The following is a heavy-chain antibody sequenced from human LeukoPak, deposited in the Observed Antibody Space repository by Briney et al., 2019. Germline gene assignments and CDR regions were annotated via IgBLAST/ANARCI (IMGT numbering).Heavy chain of an antibody. D-gene: IGHD3-22*01. CDR1: GGSISSYY. J-gene: IGHJ4*02. CDR3: AGYYYDSSGYYLEY. Sequence: PSETLSLTCTVSGGSISSYYRSWIRQPPGKGLEWIGYIYYSGSTNYNPSLKSRVTISVDTSKNQFSLKLSSVNAADTAVYYCAGYYYDSSGYYLEYWGQGTLVTVSS. CDR2: IYYSGST. V-gene: IGHV4-59*01.